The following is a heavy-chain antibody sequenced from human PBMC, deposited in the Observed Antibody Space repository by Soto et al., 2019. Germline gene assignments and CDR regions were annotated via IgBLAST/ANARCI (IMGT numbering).Heavy chain of an antibody. V-gene: IGHV4-4*02. Sequence: PSETLSLTCAVAGGSLSSGSWWSWVRQPPGKGLEWIGYIYYSGSTNYNPSLKSRVTISVDTSKNQFSLKLSSVTAADTAVYYCARTFPYYYDSSGYPRDYWGQGTLVTVSS. J-gene: IGHJ4*02. D-gene: IGHD3-22*01. CDR1: GGSLSSGSW. CDR2: IYYSGST. CDR3: ARTFPYYYDSSGYPRDY.